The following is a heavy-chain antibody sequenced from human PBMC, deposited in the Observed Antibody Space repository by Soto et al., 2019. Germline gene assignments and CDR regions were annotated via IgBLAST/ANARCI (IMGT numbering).Heavy chain of an antibody. CDR3: AKETKWFGELSYFDY. J-gene: IGHJ4*02. CDR1: GFTFSSYG. Sequence: QVQLVESGGGVVQPGRSLRLSCAASGFTFSSYGMHWVRQAPGKGLEWVAVISYDGSNKYYADSVKGRFTISRDNSKNTLYLQMNSLRAEDTAVYYCAKETKWFGELSYFDYWGQGTLVTVSS. D-gene: IGHD3-10*01. CDR2: ISYDGSNK. V-gene: IGHV3-30*18.